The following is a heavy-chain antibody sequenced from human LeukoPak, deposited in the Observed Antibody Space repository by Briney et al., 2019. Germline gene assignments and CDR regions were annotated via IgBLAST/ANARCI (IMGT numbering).Heavy chain of an antibody. CDR3: ARDRGSSGYYGGWSDP. D-gene: IGHD3-22*01. CDR2: IYTSGST. CDR1: GGSISSYY. V-gene: IGHV4-4*07. Sequence: SETLSLTCTVSGGSISSYYWSWIRQPAGKGLEWIGRIYTSGSTNYNPSLKSRVTISVDKSKNQFSLKLSSVTAADTAVYYCARDRGSSGYYGGWSDPWGQGTLVTVSS. J-gene: IGHJ5*02.